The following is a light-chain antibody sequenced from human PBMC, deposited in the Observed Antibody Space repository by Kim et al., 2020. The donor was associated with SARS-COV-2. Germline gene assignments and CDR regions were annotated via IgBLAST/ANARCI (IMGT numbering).Light chain of an antibody. J-gene: IGLJ3*02. Sequence: SYELTQPPSVSVFPGQTARITCSGDALPNQYAYWYQQKPGQAPVLVIYNDSERPSGIPERLSGSSSGTTATLTISGVQAEDEADYYCQSADSSGSWVFGGGTQLTVL. CDR1: ALPNQY. CDR2: NDS. V-gene: IGLV3-25*03. CDR3: QSADSSGSWV.